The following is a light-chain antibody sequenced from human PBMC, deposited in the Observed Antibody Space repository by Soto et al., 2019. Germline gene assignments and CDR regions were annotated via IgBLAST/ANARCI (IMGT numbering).Light chain of an antibody. J-gene: IGKJ3*01. CDR1: QSVSSSY. CDR2: GAS. Sequence: EIVLTQSPGTLSLSPGERATLSCRASQSVSSSYLAWYQQKPGQAPRLLIYGASSRATGIPDWFSGSGSGTYFTLNISRLEPEDFAVYYWQQYGSSLFTFGPGTKGDIK. CDR3: QQYGSSLFT. V-gene: IGKV3-20*01.